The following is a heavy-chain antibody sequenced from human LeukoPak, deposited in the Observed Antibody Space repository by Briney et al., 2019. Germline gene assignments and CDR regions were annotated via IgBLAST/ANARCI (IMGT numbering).Heavy chain of an antibody. CDR3: ARHPPSGYSYAYPDY. V-gene: IGHV5-51*01. J-gene: IGHJ4*02. D-gene: IGHD5-18*01. CDR2: IYPGDSVT. CDR1: GYSFSNYW. Sequence: GESLKISCQGSGYSFSNYWIGWVRQKPGKGLEWMGIIYPGDSVTRYSPSFQGQGTISADKSISTAYLQWSSLKASDTAMYYCARHPPSGYSYAYPDYWGQGTLVTVSS.